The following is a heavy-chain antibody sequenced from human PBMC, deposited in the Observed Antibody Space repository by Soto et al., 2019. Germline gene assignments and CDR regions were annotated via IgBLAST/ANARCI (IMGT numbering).Heavy chain of an antibody. Sequence: ASVKVSCKASGYTFTTYYIHWVRQAPGQGLEWMGMIKPSGGSTSTAQKFQGRVTMTRDTATTTVYMEVSSLRSEDTAVYYCARGSRELRNWLDPWGQENLVTVPS. J-gene: IGHJ5*02. CDR2: IKPSGGST. V-gene: IGHV1-46*01. D-gene: IGHD1-26*01. CDR1: GYTFTTYY. CDR3: ARGSRELRNWLDP.